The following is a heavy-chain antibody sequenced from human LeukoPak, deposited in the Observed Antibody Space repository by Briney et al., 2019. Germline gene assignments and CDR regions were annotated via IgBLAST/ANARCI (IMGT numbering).Heavy chain of an antibody. J-gene: IGHJ5*02. CDR1: GGSFSGYY. CDR3: ARTRIRYGGNSHWFDP. Sequence: NPSETLSLTCAVYGGSFSGYYWSWIRQPPGKGLEWIGEINHSGSTNYNPSLKSRVTISVDTSKNQFSLKLSSVTAADTAVYYCARTRIRYGGNSHWFDPWGQGTLVTVSS. V-gene: IGHV4-34*01. CDR2: INHSGST. D-gene: IGHD4-17*01.